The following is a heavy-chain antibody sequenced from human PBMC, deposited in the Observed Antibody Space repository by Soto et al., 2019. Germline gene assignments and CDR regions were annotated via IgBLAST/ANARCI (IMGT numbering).Heavy chain of an antibody. CDR3: ARDHHDFWSGYHSYFDY. CDR1: GFTFSSYG. D-gene: IGHD3-3*01. CDR2: IWYDGSNK. V-gene: IGHV3-33*01. J-gene: IGHJ4*02. Sequence: GGSLRLSCAASGFTFSSYGMHWVRQAPGKGLEWVAVIWYDGSNKYYADSVKGRFTSSRDNSKNTLYLQMNSLRAEDTAVYYCARDHHDFWSGYHSYFDYWGQGTLVTVSS.